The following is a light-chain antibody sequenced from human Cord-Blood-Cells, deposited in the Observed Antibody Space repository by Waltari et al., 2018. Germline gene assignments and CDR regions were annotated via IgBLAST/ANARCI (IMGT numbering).Light chain of an antibody. CDR1: SLRSYY. CDR2: GKN. Sequence: SSELTQDPAVSVALGQTVRITCQGDSLRSYYASWYQQKPGQAPVLVIDGKNNRRPGITDRFTVSSSGNTASLNISGAEAEDETDHYCNARGSSGIHGVFGGGTKLTVL. J-gene: IGLJ3*02. CDR3: NARGSSGIHGV. V-gene: IGLV3-19*01.